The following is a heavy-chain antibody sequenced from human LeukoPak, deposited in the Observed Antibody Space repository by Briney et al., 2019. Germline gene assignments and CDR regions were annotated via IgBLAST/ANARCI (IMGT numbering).Heavy chain of an antibody. Sequence: GESLKISCKGSGYSFTSYWIGWVRQMPGKGREWMGIIYPGDSDTRYSPSFQGQVTISADKSISTAYLQWSSLKASDTAMYYCARQADLDTAMGDYWGQGTLVTVSS. V-gene: IGHV5-51*01. J-gene: IGHJ4*02. CDR1: GYSFTSYW. CDR3: ARQADLDTAMGDY. D-gene: IGHD5-18*01. CDR2: IYPGDSDT.